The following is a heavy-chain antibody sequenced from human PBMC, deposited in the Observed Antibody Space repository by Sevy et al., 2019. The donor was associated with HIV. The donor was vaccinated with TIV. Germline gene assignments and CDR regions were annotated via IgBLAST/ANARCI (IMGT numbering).Heavy chain of an antibody. Sequence: ASVKVSCKVSGYTLSELSMHWVRQAPGKGLEWMGSFDPEDDETIYAQKFQGRVTMTEDTSTDTAYMELNNLRSEDTAVYYCATTKDYYDSSGSPFDYWGQGTLSPSPQ. CDR1: GYTLSELS. D-gene: IGHD3-22*01. J-gene: IGHJ4*02. CDR2: FDPEDDET. CDR3: ATTKDYYDSSGSPFDY. V-gene: IGHV1-24*01.